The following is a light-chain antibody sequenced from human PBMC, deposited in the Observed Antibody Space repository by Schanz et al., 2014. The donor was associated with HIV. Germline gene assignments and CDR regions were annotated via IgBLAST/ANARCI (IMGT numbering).Light chain of an antibody. CDR1: QSVSSSY. V-gene: IGKV3-20*01. CDR3: QQYSGPALDT. Sequence: EIVMTQSPGTLSLSPGERATLSCRASQSVSSSYLAWYQQIPGQAPRLLISGASTRATGIPDRFSGSGSGTDFTLTISRVEPEDFAVYYCQQYSGPALDTFGQGTRLEIK. CDR2: GAS. J-gene: IGKJ2*01.